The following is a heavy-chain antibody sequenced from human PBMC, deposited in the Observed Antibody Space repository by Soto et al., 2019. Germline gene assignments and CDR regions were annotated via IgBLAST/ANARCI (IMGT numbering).Heavy chain of an antibody. J-gene: IGHJ5*02. CDR1: GFTFSSYG. Sequence: QVQLVESGGGVVQPGRSLRLSCAASGFTFSSYGMHWVRQAPGKGLEYYADSVKGRFTISRDNSKNTVYLEMNNLRDEDSAMYFCARGTHSYSGSHELDAWGLGTLVTVSS. D-gene: IGHD1-26*01. CDR3: ARGTHSYSGSHELDA. V-gene: IGHV3-33*01.